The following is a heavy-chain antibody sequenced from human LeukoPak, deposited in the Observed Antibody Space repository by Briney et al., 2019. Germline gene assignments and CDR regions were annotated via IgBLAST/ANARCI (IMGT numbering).Heavy chain of an antibody. V-gene: IGHV3-23*01. CDR1: GFTFSGYG. Sequence: GGSLRLSCAASGFTFSGYGMTWVRQAPGKGLEWVSTISSSGGSTYYADSVKGRFSISRDNSKNTLYLQMNSLRAEDTSVYSCAKSSSPYSWFVPWGQGSLVTVSS. D-gene: IGHD6-6*01. CDR3: AKSSSPYSWFVP. J-gene: IGHJ5*02. CDR2: ISSSGGST.